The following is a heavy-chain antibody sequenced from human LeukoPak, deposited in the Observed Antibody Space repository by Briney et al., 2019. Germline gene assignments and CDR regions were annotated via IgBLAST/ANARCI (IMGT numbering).Heavy chain of an antibody. CDR1: GFTFTSYD. CDR2: MNPNNGNT. D-gene: IGHD3-10*01. V-gene: IGHV1-8*01. CDR3: VRDGEGVAISVNYWFDP. Sequence: ASVKVSCKASGFTFTSYDINWVRQAAGQGLEWMGWMNPNNGNTGYAQKFQGRVTMTRDTSISTAYMELRSLRSEDTAVYYCVRDGEGVAISVNYWFDPWGQGTLVTVSS. J-gene: IGHJ5*02.